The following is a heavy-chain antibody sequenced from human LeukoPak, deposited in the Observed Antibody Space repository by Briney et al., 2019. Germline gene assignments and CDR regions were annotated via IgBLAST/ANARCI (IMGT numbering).Heavy chain of an antibody. CDR2: ISYDGSNK. D-gene: IGHD6-19*01. V-gene: IGHV3-30*03. J-gene: IGHJ4*02. CDR3: ARDRGLGQWLDY. Sequence: PGRSLRLSCAASGFTFSSYGMHWVSHAPGKGLEWVGVISYDGSNKYYADSVKGRFTISRDNSKNSLYLQMNSLRAEDTAIYYCARDRGLGQWLDYRGQGTLVTVSS. CDR1: GFTFSSYG.